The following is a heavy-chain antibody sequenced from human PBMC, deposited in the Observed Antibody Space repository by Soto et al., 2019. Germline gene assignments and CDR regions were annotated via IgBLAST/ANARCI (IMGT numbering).Heavy chain of an antibody. CDR1: GYTFTAYY. J-gene: IGHJ5*02. CDR3: ARGEVNHLVPFDP. D-gene: IGHD1-26*01. V-gene: IGHV1-2*04. Sequence: QVQLVQSGAEVKKPGASVKVSCKASGYTFTAYYIHWVRQAPGQGLEWMGWINPGSGGTNYAQKFQDWVTMTSDTSINTTYLELSRLRSDDTAMFYCARGEVNHLVPFDPWGQGTLVTVAS. CDR2: INPGSGGT.